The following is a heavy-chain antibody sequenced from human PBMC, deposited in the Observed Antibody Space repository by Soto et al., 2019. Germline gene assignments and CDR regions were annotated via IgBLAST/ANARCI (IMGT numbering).Heavy chain of an antibody. D-gene: IGHD6-6*01. CDR3: ARGPARRGLDAFDI. Sequence: PGGSLRLSCAASGFTFSDYYMSWIRQAPGKGLEWVSYISSSSSYTNYADSVKGRFTISRDNAKNSLYLQMNSLRAEDTAVYYCARGPARRGLDAFDIWGQGTMVTVSS. CDR2: ISSSSSYT. CDR1: GFTFSDYY. V-gene: IGHV3-11*06. J-gene: IGHJ3*02.